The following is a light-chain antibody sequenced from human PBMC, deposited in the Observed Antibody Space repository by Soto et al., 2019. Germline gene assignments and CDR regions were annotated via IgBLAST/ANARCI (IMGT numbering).Light chain of an antibody. V-gene: IGKV1-5*03. Sequence: DIQMTQSPSTLSASVGDRVTITCRASQSISSWLAWYQQKPGKAPKLLIYKASSLESGVPSGFSGSGSGTEFTLTISSLQPDDFATYYCQQYNSYAWTFGPGTTVEIK. J-gene: IGKJ1*01. CDR1: QSISSW. CDR3: QQYNSYAWT. CDR2: KAS.